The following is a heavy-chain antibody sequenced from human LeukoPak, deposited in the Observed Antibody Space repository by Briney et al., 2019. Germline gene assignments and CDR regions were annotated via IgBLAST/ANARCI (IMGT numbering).Heavy chain of an antibody. CDR1: GGTFSNYV. CDR2: RIPIFDTT. CDR3: ARLGTVVVFDI. J-gene: IGHJ3*02. Sequence: GASVKVSCKASGGTFSNYVINWVRQAPGQGLEWMGGRIPIFDTTNYAQKFQGRVIFTTDESSNTAYMELASLRSEDTAVYYCARLGTVVVFDIWGQGTMVTVSS. D-gene: IGHD2-15*01. V-gene: IGHV1-69*05.